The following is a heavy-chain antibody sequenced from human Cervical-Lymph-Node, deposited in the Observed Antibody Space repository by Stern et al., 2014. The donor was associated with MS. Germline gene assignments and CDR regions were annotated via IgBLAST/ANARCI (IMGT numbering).Heavy chain of an antibody. CDR2: IWHDGSNK. CDR1: VFIFNTYG. J-gene: IGHJ4*02. V-gene: IGHV3-33*01. Sequence: VQLLESGGGVVQPGRSLRLSCAASVFIFNTYGMHWVRQAPGKGLEWVAMIWHDGSNKIYADSVKGRFTISRDNSKNTLFLQMTSLRADDTAVYYCARDEYDSSGYFYYWGQGTLVTVSS. D-gene: IGHD3-22*01. CDR3: ARDEYDSSGYFYY.